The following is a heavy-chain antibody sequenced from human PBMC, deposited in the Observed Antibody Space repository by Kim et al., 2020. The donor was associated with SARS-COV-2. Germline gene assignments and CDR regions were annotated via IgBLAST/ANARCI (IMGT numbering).Heavy chain of an antibody. J-gene: IGHJ6*02. Sequence: ASVKVSCKASGYTFTSYYMHWVRQAPGQGLEWMGIINPSGGSTSYAQKFQGRVTMTRDTSTSTVYMELSSLRSEDTAVYYCARDCIMITFGGVIGSYGMDVWGQGTTVTVSS. CDR2: INPSGGST. CDR3: ARDCIMITFGGVIGSYGMDV. D-gene: IGHD3-16*01. CDR1: GYTFTSYY. V-gene: IGHV1-46*01.